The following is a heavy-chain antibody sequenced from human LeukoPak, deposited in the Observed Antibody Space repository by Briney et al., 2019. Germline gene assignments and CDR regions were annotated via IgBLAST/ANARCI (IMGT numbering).Heavy chain of an antibody. CDR2: IGGDGATT. V-gene: IGHV3-64*02. Sequence: GGSLRLSCAVSGASFSILAMHWVRQCPGRGLEFVSAIGGDGATTHYADSVRGRFTISRDNSKNTVHLQMGSLRPEDMAVYYCATGYNYYYDYWGQGTLV. CDR3: ATGYNYYYDY. CDR1: GASFSILA. D-gene: IGHD5-18*01. J-gene: IGHJ4*02.